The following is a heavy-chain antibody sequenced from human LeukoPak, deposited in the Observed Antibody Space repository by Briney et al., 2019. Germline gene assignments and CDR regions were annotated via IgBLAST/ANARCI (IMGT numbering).Heavy chain of an antibody. CDR1: GGSISSYY. J-gene: IGHJ5*02. CDR2: IYYSGST. V-gene: IGHV4-59*12. Sequence: SETLSLTCTVSGGSISSYYWSWIRQPPGKGLEWIGYIYYSGSTNYNPSLKSRVTISVDTSKNQFSLKLSSVTAADTAVYYCARGPQWLRNWFDPWGQGTLVTVSS. CDR3: ARGPQWLRNWFDP. D-gene: IGHD6-19*01.